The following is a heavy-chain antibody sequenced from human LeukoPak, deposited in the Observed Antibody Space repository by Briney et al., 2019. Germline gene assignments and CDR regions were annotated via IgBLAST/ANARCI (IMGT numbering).Heavy chain of an antibody. CDR2: INPNSGGT. D-gene: IGHD3-10*01. CDR1: GYTFTGYY. CDR3: ARDPKSYGSGTLGGY. J-gene: IGHJ4*02. Sequence: GASVKVSCKASGYTFTGYYMHWVRQAPGQGLEWMGWINPNSGGTNYAQKFQGRVTMTRDTSITTAYMELSRLKSDDTAVYYCARDPKSYGSGTLGGYWGQGTLVTVSS. V-gene: IGHV1-2*02.